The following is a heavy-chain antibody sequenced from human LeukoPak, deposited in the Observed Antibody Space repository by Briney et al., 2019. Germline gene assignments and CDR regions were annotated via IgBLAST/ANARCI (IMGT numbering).Heavy chain of an antibody. CDR1: TSR. V-gene: IGHV1-18*01. J-gene: IGHJ5*01. Sequence: ASVKVSCKATSRISWVRQAPGQRLEWMGWIGSYGGDTYYAQKFQGRVTVTTDTSTSTVYMKLRSLRSDDTAVYYCARDLWNFYDDSGYYRDFDSWGQGTLVTVSS. D-gene: IGHD3-22*01. CDR3: ARDLWNFYDDSGYYRDFDS. CDR2: IGSYGGDT.